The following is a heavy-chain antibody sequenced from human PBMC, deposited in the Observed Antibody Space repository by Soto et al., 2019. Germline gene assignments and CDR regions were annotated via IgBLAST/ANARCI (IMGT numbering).Heavy chain of an antibody. CDR3: ARSVAVPGAHIDY. V-gene: IGHV4-59*01. Sequence: SETLSLTCSVSGSSISGSYWSWIRQSPGNGLEWLGYVYYTGSTNYSPSLRIRVSISVDTSKNEFSLRLSSVTAADTAVYFCARSVAVPGAHIDYWGQGTQVTVSS. CDR2: VYYTGST. J-gene: IGHJ4*02. CDR1: GSSISGSY. D-gene: IGHD6-19*01.